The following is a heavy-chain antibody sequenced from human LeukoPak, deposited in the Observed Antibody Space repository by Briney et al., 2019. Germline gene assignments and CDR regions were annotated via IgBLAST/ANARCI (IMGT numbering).Heavy chain of an antibody. J-gene: IGHJ6*03. CDR1: GGSFSGYY. D-gene: IGHD3-10*01. V-gene: IGHV4-34*01. CDR2: INHSGST. Sequence: SETLSLTCAVYGGSFSGYYWSWIRQPPGKGLEWIGEINHSGSTNYNPSLKSRVTISVDTSKNQLSLKLSSVTAADTAVYYCASQPNYYGSGISMDVWGKGTTVTISS. CDR3: ASQPNYYGSGISMDV.